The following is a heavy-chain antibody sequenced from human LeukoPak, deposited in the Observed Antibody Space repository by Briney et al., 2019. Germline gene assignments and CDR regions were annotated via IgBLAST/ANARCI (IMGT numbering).Heavy chain of an antibody. J-gene: IGHJ4*02. CDR2: INTDGSST. CDR3: AKGLMGATPYYFDY. CDR1: GFTFSSYA. V-gene: IGHV3-74*01. D-gene: IGHD1-26*01. Sequence: GGSLRLSCAASGFTFSSYAMNWVRLAPGKGLEWVSRINTDGSSTTYADSVKGRFTISRDNAKNTLYLQMNGLRADDTAVYYCAKGLMGATPYYFDYWGQGTLVTVSS.